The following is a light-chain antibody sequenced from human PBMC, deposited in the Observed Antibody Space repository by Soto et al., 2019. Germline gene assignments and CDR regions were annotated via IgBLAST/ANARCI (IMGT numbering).Light chain of an antibody. CDR2: GES. J-gene: IGKJ4*01. CDR1: QSVSNK. Sequence: EIVLTQSPATLSVSPGETVFLSCRASQSVSNKLAWFQQKPGQAPRLLIYGESTRATGVPARFSGSGSGTEFTLIISSLQSEDFAVYYCQQYNNWPLTFGGGTKVDIK. V-gene: IGKV3-15*01. CDR3: QQYNNWPLT.